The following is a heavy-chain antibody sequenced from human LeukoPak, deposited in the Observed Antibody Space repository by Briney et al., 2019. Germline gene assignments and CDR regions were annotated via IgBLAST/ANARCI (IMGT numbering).Heavy chain of an antibody. J-gene: IGHJ5*02. V-gene: IGHV4-30-4*01. D-gene: IGHD5-24*01. CDR2: IYYSGST. CDR3: ARDREDGRFDP. Sequence: SETLSLTCTISGGSISSGDYYWSWIRQPPGKGLEWIGYIYYSGSTYYNPSLKSRVTISVDTSKNQFSLKLSSVTAADTAVYYCARDREDGRFDPWGQGTLVTVSS. CDR1: GGSISSGDYY.